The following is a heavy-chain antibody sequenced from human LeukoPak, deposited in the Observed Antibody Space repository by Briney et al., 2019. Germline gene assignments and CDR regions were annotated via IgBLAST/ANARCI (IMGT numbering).Heavy chain of an antibody. J-gene: IGHJ5*02. V-gene: IGHV1-69*02. CDR3: ASTLGYCSSTSCYTLDP. Sequence: GASVKVSCKASGGTFSSYTISWVRQAPGQGLEWMGRIIPILGIANYAQKFQGRVTITADKSTSTAYMELSSLRSEDTAVYYCASTLGYCSSTSCYTLDPWGQGTLVTVSS. CDR2: IIPILGIA. D-gene: IGHD2-2*02. CDR1: GGTFSSYT.